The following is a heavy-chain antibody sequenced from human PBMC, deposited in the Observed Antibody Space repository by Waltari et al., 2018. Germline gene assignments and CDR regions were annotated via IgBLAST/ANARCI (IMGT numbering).Heavy chain of an antibody. Sequence: QVQLVESGGGVVQPGRSLRLPCAASGFTFSNCGIHWVRQAPGKGLEWLALIWYDGSNESYADSVKGRFTISRDNSKNTLYLQMNSLRAEDTAVYYCARDFSNSWSHSMDYWGQGTLVTVSS. CDR2: IWYDGSNE. CDR1: GFTFSNCG. D-gene: IGHD6-13*01. J-gene: IGHJ4*02. V-gene: IGHV3-33*01. CDR3: ARDFSNSWSHSMDY.